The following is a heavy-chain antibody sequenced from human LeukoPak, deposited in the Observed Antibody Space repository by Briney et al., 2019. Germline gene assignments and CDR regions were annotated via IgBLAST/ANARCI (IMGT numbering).Heavy chain of an antibody. J-gene: IGHJ3*01. CDR2: IYSSGNT. V-gene: IGHV4-59*01. Sequence: TSETLSLTCTVSGGSISNYSWNWVRRPPGKGLEWIGYIYSSGNTYYSPSLERRLTISLDTSKNQFSLQLSSVTAADTAVYYCARSDYGGNSAAFGVWGQGTMVTVSS. CDR1: GGSISNYS. CDR3: ARSDYGGNSAAFGV. D-gene: IGHD4-23*01.